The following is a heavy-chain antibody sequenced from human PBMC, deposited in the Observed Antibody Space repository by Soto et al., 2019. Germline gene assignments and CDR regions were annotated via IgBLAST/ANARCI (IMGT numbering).Heavy chain of an antibody. CDR2: IKSKTDGGTT. Sequence: GGSLRLSCAASGFTFSNAWMSWVRQAPGKGLEWVGRIKSKTDGGTTDYAAPVKGRFTISRDDSKNTLYLQMNSLKTEDTAVYYCTVSYYYYYGMDVWGQGTTVTVS. CDR1: GFTFSNAW. CDR3: TVSYYYYYGMDV. V-gene: IGHV3-15*01. J-gene: IGHJ6*02.